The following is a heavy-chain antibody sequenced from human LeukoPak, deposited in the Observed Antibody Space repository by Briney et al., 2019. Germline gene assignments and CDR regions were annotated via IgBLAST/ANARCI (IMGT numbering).Heavy chain of an antibody. CDR3: ARDQPGGNWVFDY. J-gene: IGHJ4*02. CDR1: GGSISSGDYY. Sequence: SQTLSPTCTVSGGSISSGDYYWNWVRQHPGKGLEWIGYIYYSGTTSYNPSLKSRVMISLDTSRNQFSLKLSSVTAADTAVYYCARDQPGGNWVFDYWGQGTLVTVSS. V-gene: IGHV4-31*03. D-gene: IGHD7-27*01. CDR2: IYYSGTT.